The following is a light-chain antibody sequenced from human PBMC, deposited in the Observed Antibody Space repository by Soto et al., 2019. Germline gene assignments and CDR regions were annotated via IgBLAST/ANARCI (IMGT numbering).Light chain of an antibody. CDR1: SSNIGTNY. Sequence: QSVLTQPPSASGTPGQRVTISCSGRSSNIGTNYVNWYQQVPGTAPKLLIYTNNLRPSGVPDRFSGSKSGASATLVITGVQTGDEADYYCGTWDGSRNWVFGGGTQLTVL. V-gene: IGLV1-44*01. CDR3: GTWDGSRNWV. CDR2: TNN. J-gene: IGLJ7*01.